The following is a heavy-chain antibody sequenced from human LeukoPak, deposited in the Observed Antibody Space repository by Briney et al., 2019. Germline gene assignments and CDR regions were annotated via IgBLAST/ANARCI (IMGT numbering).Heavy chain of an antibody. CDR2: IYYSGST. Sequence: SETLSLTCTVSGVSINKYYWSWIRQPPGKGLEWIGDIYYSGSTDHNPSLKSRVTISVDTSKRQFSLKLTSMTSADTAVYYCARQVQGRFDPWGQGTLVTVSS. CDR1: GVSINKYY. J-gene: IGHJ5*02. V-gene: IGHV4-59*01. CDR3: ARQVQGRFDP.